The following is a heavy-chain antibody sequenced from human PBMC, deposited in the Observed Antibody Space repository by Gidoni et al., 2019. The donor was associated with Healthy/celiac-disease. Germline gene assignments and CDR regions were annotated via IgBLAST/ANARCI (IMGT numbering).Heavy chain of an antibody. CDR3: ARDLYDFWSGYRSHWFDP. D-gene: IGHD3-3*01. J-gene: IGHJ5*02. Sequence: QVQLQESGPGLVKPSETLSLTCTVSGGSISSYYWSWIRQPPGKGLEWIGYIYYSGSTNYNPSLKSRVTISVDTSKNQFSLKLSSVTAADTAVYYCARDLYDFWSGYRSHWFDPWGQGTLVTVSS. CDR2: IYYSGST. V-gene: IGHV4-59*01. CDR1: GGSISSYY.